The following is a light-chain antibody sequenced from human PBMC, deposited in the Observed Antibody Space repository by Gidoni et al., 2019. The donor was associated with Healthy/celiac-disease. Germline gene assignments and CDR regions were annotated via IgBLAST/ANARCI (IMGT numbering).Light chain of an antibody. CDR2: DAS. CDR3: QQRSNWPT. Sequence: EIVLTQSPATLSFSPGERATLSCRASQSVSSYLAWYQQKPGQAPRPLIYDASNRATGIPARFSGRGSGTDFTLTISSLEPEDFAVYYCQQRSNWPTFGQGTKVEIK. J-gene: IGKJ1*01. CDR1: QSVSSY. V-gene: IGKV3-11*01.